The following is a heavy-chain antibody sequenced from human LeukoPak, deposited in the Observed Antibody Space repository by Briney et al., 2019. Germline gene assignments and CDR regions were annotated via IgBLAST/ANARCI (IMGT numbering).Heavy chain of an antibody. CDR2: IKSKTDGGTP. D-gene: IGHD6-13*01. J-gene: IGHJ4*02. CDR3: TGVRRSSWYDY. Sequence: GGSLRLSCAASGFTFSNAWMSWVRQAPGKGLEWVGRIKSKTDGGTPDYAAPVKGRFTISRDDSKNTLYLQMNSLKTEDTAVYYCTGVRRSSWYDYWGQGTLVTVSS. V-gene: IGHV3-15*01. CDR1: GFTFSNAW.